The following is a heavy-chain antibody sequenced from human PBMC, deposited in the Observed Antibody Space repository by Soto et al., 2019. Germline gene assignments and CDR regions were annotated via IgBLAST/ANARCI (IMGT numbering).Heavy chain of an antibody. CDR3: ARLYCSSPSCYSVGAFEI. CDR2: IWFDGSDK. J-gene: IGHJ3*02. D-gene: IGHD2-2*01. Sequence: VGSLRLSCAASGFTFSNYGMHWVRQAPDKGLEWVALIWFDGSDKYYADSVKGRFTMSRDNSKNTVYLQMNSLRAEDTAMYYCARLYCSSPSCYSVGAFEIRGQGTMVTVSS. V-gene: IGHV3-33*01. CDR1: GFTFSNYG.